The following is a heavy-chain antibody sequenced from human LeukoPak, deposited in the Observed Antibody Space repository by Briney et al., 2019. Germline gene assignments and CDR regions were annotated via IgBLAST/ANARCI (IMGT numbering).Heavy chain of an antibody. CDR2: ISAYNGNT. CDR3: ARAGFLEWLSFYYYYMDV. J-gene: IGHJ6*03. D-gene: IGHD3-3*01. CDR1: GYTFTSYG. V-gene: IGHV1-18*01. Sequence: ASVKVSCKASGYTFTSYGISWVRQAPGQGLEWMGWISAYNGNTNYAQKLQGGVTMTTDTSTSTAYMELRSLRSDDTAVYYCARAGFLEWLSFYYYYMDVWGKGTTVTVSS.